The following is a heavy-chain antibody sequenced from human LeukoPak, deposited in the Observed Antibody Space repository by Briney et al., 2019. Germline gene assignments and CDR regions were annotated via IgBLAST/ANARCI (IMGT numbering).Heavy chain of an antibody. D-gene: IGHD2-2*01. Sequence: ASVKVSCKASGYTFTSYGISGVRQAPGQGLEGRGWISAYNGNTNYAQKLQGRVTMTTDTSTSTAYMELRSLRSDDTAVYYCARDSTRLVVVPAASGYWGQGTLVTVSS. CDR2: ISAYNGNT. CDR1: GYTFTSYG. V-gene: IGHV1-18*01. J-gene: IGHJ4*02. CDR3: ARDSTRLVVVPAASGY.